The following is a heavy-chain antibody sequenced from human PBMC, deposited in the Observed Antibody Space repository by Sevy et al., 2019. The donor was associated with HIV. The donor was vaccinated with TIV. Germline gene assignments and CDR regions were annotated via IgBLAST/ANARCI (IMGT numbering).Heavy chain of an antibody. CDR3: ARGGFDILTGYTYYFDY. Sequence: GGSLRLSCAASGFTFSSYSMNWVRQAPGKGLEWVSSISSSSSYIYYADSVKGRFTISRDNAKNSVYLQMNSLRAEDTAVYYCARGGFDILTGYTYYFDYWGQGTLVTVSS. D-gene: IGHD3-9*01. CDR1: GFTFSSYS. J-gene: IGHJ4*02. V-gene: IGHV3-21*01. CDR2: ISSSSSYI.